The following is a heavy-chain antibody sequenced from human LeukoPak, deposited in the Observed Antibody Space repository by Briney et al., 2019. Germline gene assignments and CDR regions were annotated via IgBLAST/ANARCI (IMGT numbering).Heavy chain of an antibody. V-gene: IGHV4-59*08. CDR1: GASISNYY. Sequence: SETLSLTCTVSGASISNYYWSWIRQPPGKGLEWIGYMYYSGYTNYNPSLKSRVTISVDTSKNQSSLRLSSVTAADTAVYYCARWANHGMDVWGQGTTVIVSS. J-gene: IGHJ6*02. CDR3: ARWANHGMDV. CDR2: MYYSGYT.